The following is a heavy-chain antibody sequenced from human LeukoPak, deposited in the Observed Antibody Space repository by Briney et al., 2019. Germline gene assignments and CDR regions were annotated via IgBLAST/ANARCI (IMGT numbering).Heavy chain of an antibody. D-gene: IGHD6-19*01. CDR3: ALLAVASDFDY. CDR2: IGSSGTNR. V-gene: IGHV3-48*03. J-gene: IGHJ4*02. CDR1: EFPFSFYE. Sequence: GGSLRLSCAISEFPFSFYEMNWVRQAPGKGLEWVSNIGSSGTNRYYADSVKGRFSISRDNAKSSLYLQMNSLRVEDTAVYYCALLAVASDFDYWGQGALVTVSS.